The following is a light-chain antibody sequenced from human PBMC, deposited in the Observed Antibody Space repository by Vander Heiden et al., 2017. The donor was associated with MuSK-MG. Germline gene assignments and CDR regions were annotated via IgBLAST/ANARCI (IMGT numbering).Light chain of an antibody. J-gene: IGKJ1*01. Sequence: DVVMTQSPLSLPVTLGQPASISCRPSQSLVYSDGNSYVNWFQQRLVLSPRRLIYKVSNRDSGVPDRFSGSGSGTDFTLNISRVEAEDVGVYYCKQSNRCPLTFGQGTKVEIK. V-gene: IGKV2-30*01. CDR1: QSLVYSDGNSY. CDR3: KQSNRCPLT. CDR2: KVS.